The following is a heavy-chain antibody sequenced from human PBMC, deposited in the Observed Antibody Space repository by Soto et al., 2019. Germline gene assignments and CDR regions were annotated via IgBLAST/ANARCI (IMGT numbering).Heavy chain of an antibody. J-gene: IGHJ6*02. Sequence: PGGSLRLSCAASGFTFSSYSMNWVRQAPGKGLEWVSSISSSSSYIYYADSVKGRFTISRDNAKDSLYLQMNSLRAEDTAVYYCARSKTSIAVAGTGGGKYYYYGMDVWGQGTTVTVSS. CDR2: ISSSSSYI. CDR1: GFTFSSYS. D-gene: IGHD6-19*01. V-gene: IGHV3-21*01. CDR3: ARSKTSIAVAGTGGGKYYYYGMDV.